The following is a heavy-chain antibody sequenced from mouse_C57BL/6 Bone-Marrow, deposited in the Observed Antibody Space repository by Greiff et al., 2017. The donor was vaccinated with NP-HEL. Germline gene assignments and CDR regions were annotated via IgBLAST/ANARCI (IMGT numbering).Heavy chain of an antibody. CDR3: ARDPGSVLDV. CDR1: GFTFSSYA. J-gene: IGHJ1*03. V-gene: IGHV5-4*01. D-gene: IGHD1-1*01. Sequence: EVQGVESGGGLVKPGGSLKLSCAASGFTFSSYAMSWVRQTPEKRLEWVATISDGGSYTYYPDNVKGRFTISRDNAKNNLYLQMSHLKSEDTAMYYCARDPGSVLDVWGTGTTVTVSS. CDR2: ISDGGSYT.